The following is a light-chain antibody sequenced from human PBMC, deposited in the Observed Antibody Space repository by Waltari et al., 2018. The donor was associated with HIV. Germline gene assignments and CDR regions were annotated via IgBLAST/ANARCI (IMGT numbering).Light chain of an antibody. CDR3: QQRSNWPPGST. V-gene: IGKV3-11*01. J-gene: IGKJ4*01. CDR1: QSVSSY. Sequence: EIVLIQSPAILSSSLGERATLSCRASQSVSSYLAWYQQTPGQAPRLLIYDASNRATGIPARFSGSGSGTDFTLTISTLEPEDFAVYYCQQRSNWPPGSTFGGGTKVEIK. CDR2: DAS.